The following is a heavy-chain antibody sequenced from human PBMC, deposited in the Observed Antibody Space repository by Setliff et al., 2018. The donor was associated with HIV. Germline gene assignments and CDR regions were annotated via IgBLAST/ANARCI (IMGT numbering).Heavy chain of an antibody. Sequence: ASVKVSCKASGYTFSSYSLHWVRQAPGQGLEWMGVINPHGGSTNYAQKFQGRVTMTRDTSTSTVYMELSSLRSEDTAVYYCARGGGGYNFWSGYPSFDYWGQGTLVTVSS. D-gene: IGHD3-3*01. CDR2: INPHGGST. J-gene: IGHJ4*02. CDR3: ARGGGGYNFWSGYPSFDY. V-gene: IGHV1-46*01. CDR1: GYTFSSYS.